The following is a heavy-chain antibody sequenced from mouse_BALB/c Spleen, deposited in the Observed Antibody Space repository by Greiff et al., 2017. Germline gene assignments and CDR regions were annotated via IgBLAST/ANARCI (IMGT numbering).Heavy chain of an antibody. CDR3: AKHIYYGTDYYAMDY. J-gene: IGHJ4*01. CDR2: IWGGGST. Sequence: VKLMESGPGLVAPSQSLSITCTVSGFLLTDYGVSWIRQPPGKGLEWLGVIWGGGSTYYNSALKSRLSISKDNSKSQVFLKMNSLQTDDTAMYYCAKHIYYGTDYYAMDYWGQGTSVTVSS. V-gene: IGHV2-6-5*01. CDR1: GFLLTDYG. D-gene: IGHD2-1*01.